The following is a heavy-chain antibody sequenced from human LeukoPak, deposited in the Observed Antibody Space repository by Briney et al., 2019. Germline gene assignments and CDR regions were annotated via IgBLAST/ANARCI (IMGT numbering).Heavy chain of an antibody. Sequence: ETLSLTCTVSGGSISSYYWSWIRQPPGKGLEWVSAISGSGGTTYSADSVKGRFTISRDNSKNTLYLQMNSLRAEDTAVYYCAKGDIVTTKHFDYWGQGTLVTVSS. V-gene: IGHV3-23*01. CDR1: GGSISSYY. D-gene: IGHD5-12*01. J-gene: IGHJ4*02. CDR2: ISGSGGTT. CDR3: AKGDIVTTKHFDY.